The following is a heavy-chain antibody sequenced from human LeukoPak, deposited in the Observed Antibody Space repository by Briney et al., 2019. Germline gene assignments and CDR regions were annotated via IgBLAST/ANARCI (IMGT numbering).Heavy chain of an antibody. J-gene: IGHJ4*02. CDR2: IYYSGST. CDR1: GGSISSSSYY. V-gene: IGHV4-39*07. CDR3: ARVRDYYDSSGYLYFDY. D-gene: IGHD3-22*01. Sequence: SETLSLTCTVSGGSISSSSYYWGWIRQPPGKGLEWIGSIYYSGSTYYNPSLKSRVTISVDTSKNQFSLKLSSVTAADTAVYYCARVRDYYDSSGYLYFDYWGQGTLVTVSS.